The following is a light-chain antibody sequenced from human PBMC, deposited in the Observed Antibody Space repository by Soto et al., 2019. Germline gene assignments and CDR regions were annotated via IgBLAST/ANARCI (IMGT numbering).Light chain of an antibody. J-gene: IGLJ2*01. Sequence: SALTQPASVSGSPGHSITISCTGTSSDIGASNFVSWYQQHPGKAPKLMLFDVNLRPSGVSNRVSGSQSGNTASLTISGLQAEDEADYYCTSWTTSTTMICGGGTKLTVL. CDR3: TSWTTSTTMI. V-gene: IGLV2-14*03. CDR1: SSDIGASNF. CDR2: DVN.